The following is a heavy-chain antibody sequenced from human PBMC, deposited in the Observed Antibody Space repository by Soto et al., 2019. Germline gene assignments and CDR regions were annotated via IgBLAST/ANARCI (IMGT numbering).Heavy chain of an antibody. J-gene: IGHJ3*02. CDR2: IYYSGST. CDR1: GGSISSYY. Sequence: SETLSLTCTVSGGSISSYYWSWIRQPPGKGLEWIGYIYYSGSTNYNPSLKSRVTISVDTSKNQFSLKLSSVTAADTAVYYCAREYPAAFDIWGQGTMVTVSS. V-gene: IGHV4-59*01. CDR3: AREYPAAFDI.